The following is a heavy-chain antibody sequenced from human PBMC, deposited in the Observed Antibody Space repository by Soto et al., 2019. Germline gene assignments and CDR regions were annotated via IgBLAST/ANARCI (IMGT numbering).Heavy chain of an antibody. Sequence: ASVKVSCKASGYTFTGYYMHWVRQAPGQGLEWMGWINPNSGGTNYAQKFQGRVTMTRDTSISTAYMELSRLRSDDTAVYYCARDNYDILTGYSNPEYWGQGTLVTVSS. D-gene: IGHD3-9*01. CDR2: INPNSGGT. V-gene: IGHV1-2*02. J-gene: IGHJ4*02. CDR1: GYTFTGYY. CDR3: ARDNYDILTGYSNPEY.